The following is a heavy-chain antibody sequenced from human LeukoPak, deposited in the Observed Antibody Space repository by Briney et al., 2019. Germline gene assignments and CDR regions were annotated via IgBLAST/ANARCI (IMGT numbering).Heavy chain of an antibody. V-gene: IGHV4-39*07. D-gene: IGHD5-24*01. J-gene: IGHJ5*02. CDR3: AREGGYNYNWFDP. Sequence: PSETLSLTCTVSGDSISSSSYYWGWIRQPPGKGLEWIGSIYYSGSTYYNPSLKSRVTISVDTSKNQFSLKLSSVTAADTAVYYCAREGGYNYNWFDPRGQGTLVTVSS. CDR1: GDSISSSSYY. CDR2: IYYSGST.